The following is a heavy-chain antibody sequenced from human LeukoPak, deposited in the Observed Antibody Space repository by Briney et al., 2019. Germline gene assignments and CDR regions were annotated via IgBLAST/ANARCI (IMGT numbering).Heavy chain of an antibody. J-gene: IGHJ4*02. CDR2: IIPIFGTA. Sequence: EASVKVSCKASGGTFSGYVISWVRQAPGQGLEWMGGIIPIFGTANYAQKFQGRVTITADKSTSKVYMDLSSLRSEDTAVYYCVYSSSSGPFDYWGQGTLVTVSS. CDR1: GGTFSGYV. V-gene: IGHV1-69*06. CDR3: VYSSSSGPFDY. D-gene: IGHD6-13*01.